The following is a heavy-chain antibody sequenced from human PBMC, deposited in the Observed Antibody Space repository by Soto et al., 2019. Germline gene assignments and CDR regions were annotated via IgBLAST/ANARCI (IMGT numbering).Heavy chain of an antibody. CDR3: ARDPLRSFAMDV. J-gene: IGHJ6*02. Sequence: GASVKVSCKASGGTFSSYAISWVRQAPGKGLEWMGKIIPTFGRTNYAQKFQGRLTISADDSTSTAYMELTSLDSDDTAVYYCARDPLRSFAMDVWGQGTTVTVSS. V-gene: IGHV1-69*13. CDR1: GGTFSSYA. D-gene: IGHD3-10*02. CDR2: IIPTFGRT.